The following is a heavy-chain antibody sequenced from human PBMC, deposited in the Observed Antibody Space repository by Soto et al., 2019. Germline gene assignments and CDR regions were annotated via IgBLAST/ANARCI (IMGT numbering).Heavy chain of an antibody. CDR3: ARSIQEEIGVAGPKDIWFDP. CDR1: GGTFRTYT. V-gene: IGHV1-69*02. Sequence: QVQLVQSGAEVKRPGSSVKVSCQTSGGTFRTYTINWVRQAPGQGLEWMGRIIPILDVANYAQKFQGRVTITADKSTSTDHMELRSVRSEVTAVYYCARSIQEEIGVAGPKDIWFDPWGQGTLVTVSS. CDR2: IIPILDVA. D-gene: IGHD6-19*01. J-gene: IGHJ5*02.